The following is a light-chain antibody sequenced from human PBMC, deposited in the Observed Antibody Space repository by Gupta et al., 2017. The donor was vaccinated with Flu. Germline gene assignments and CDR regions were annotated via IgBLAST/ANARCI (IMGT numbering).Light chain of an antibody. Sequence: AIQLTQSPSSLSASVGDRVTITCRASQGISSLLAWYQQKPGKAPKLLIYDASTLESGVPSRFSGSRSGTDFTLSISSLQPEDFATYYCQQFYNYPYTFGQGTKLEIK. CDR2: DAS. J-gene: IGKJ2*01. CDR1: QGISSL. V-gene: IGKV1D-13*01. CDR3: QQFYNYPYT.